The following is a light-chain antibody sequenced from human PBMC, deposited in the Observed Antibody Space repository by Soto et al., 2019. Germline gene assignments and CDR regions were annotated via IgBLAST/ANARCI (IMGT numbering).Light chain of an antibody. V-gene: IGLV4-60*02. J-gene: IGLJ1*01. CDR1: SGHSSYI. CDR3: ETWDSNTYV. CDR2: LEGSGSY. Sequence: QLVLTQSSSASASLGSSVKLTCTLSSGHSSYIIAWHQQQPGKAPRYLMKLEGSGSYNKGSGVPDRFSGSSSGADRYLTISNPPFEGEGDYYCETWDSNTYVFGTGTKVTVL.